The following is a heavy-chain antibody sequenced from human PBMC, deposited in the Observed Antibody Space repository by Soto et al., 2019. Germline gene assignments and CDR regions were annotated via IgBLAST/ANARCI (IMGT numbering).Heavy chain of an antibody. Sequence: SETLSLTCTVSGVSISSYYWSWIRQPPGKGLEWIGYIYYTGSSIYNRALRSRVTISMDASKKQFSLRLSSVTAADTAVYYCARHSAVAGGSGAFDIWGQGTMVTVSS. CDR1: GVSISSYY. J-gene: IGHJ3*02. V-gene: IGHV4-59*08. D-gene: IGHD3-16*01. CDR2: IYYTGSS. CDR3: ARHSAVAGGSGAFDI.